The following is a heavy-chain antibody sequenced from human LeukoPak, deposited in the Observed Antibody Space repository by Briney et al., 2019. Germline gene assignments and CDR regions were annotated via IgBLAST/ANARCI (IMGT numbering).Heavy chain of an antibody. V-gene: IGHV3-53*01. CDR2: IYSGGST. Sequence: GGSLRLSCAASGFTVSSNYMSWVRQAPGKGLEWVSVIYSGGSTYYADSVKGRFTISRDNSKNTLYLQMNSLRAEDTAVYYCARGDILTGYPSLFPLDYWGQGTLVTVSS. CDR3: ARGDILTGYPSLFPLDY. CDR1: GFTVSSNY. D-gene: IGHD3-9*01. J-gene: IGHJ4*02.